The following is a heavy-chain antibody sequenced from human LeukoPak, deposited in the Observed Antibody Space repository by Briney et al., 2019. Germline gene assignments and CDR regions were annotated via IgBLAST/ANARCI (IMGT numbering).Heavy chain of an antibody. J-gene: IGHJ4*02. D-gene: IGHD6-19*01. CDR2: IRSKAYGGTT. Sequence: GGYLSLYCTASGFTFGDYAMSWVRQAQGKGLEWVGFIRSKAYGGTTEYAASVKGRFTISRDDSKSIAYLQMNSLKTEDTAVYYCTRVAVPFFDYWGQGTLVTVSS. V-gene: IGHV3-49*04. CDR1: GFTFGDYA. CDR3: TRVAVPFFDY.